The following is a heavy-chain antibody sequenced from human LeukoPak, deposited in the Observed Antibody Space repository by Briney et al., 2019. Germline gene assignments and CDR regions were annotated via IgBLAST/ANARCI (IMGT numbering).Heavy chain of an antibody. V-gene: IGHV4-59*01. J-gene: IGHJ6*03. CDR2: IYYSGST. D-gene: IGHD3-3*01. Sequence: SETLPLTCTVSGGSISSYYWSWIRQPPGKGLEWIGYIYYSGSTNYNPSLKSRVTKSVDTSKNQFSLKLSSVTAADTAVYYCARGAYDFWSGYSYWHYYYYMDVWGKGTTVTVSS. CDR1: GGSISSYY. CDR3: ARGAYDFWSGYSYWHYYYYMDV.